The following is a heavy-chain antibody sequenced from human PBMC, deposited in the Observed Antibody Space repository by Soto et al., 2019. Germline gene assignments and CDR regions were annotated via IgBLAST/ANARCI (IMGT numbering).Heavy chain of an antibody. V-gene: IGHV3-33*01. CDR1: GFTFSSYG. Sequence: QVQLVESGGGVVQPGRSLRLSCAASGFTFSSYGMHWVRQAPGKGLEWVAVIWYDGTNKYYADSVKGRFTISRDNSKNTLYLQMNSLRAEDTAVDYCARDRGAVAGTRYYYCMDVWGQGTTVTVSS. CDR2: IWYDGTNK. CDR3: ARDRGAVAGTRYYYCMDV. J-gene: IGHJ6*02. D-gene: IGHD6-13*01.